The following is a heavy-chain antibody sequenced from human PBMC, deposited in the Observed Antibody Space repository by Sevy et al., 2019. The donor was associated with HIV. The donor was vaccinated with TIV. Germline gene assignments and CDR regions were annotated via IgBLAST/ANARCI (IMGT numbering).Heavy chain of an antibody. D-gene: IGHD4-17*01. J-gene: IGHJ3*02. Sequence: GGSLRLSCAASGLTFSDYYMSWIRQAPGKGLEWVSYISSSSSYTNYADSVKGRFTISRDNAKNSLYLQMNSLRAEDTAVYYCAREEQDYGDYAYAFDIWGQGTMVTVSS. CDR2: ISSSSSYT. CDR3: AREEQDYGDYAYAFDI. CDR1: GLTFSDYY. V-gene: IGHV3-11*06.